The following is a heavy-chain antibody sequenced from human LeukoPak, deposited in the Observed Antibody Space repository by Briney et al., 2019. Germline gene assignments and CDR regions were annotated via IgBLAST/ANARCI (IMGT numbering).Heavy chain of an antibody. CDR3: ARVGLSGPAAMLDY. Sequence: GASVKVSCKASGYTFTSYGISWVRQAPGQGLEWMGGISAYNGNTNYAHKLQGRVTMTTDTSTSTAYMELRSLRSDDTAVYYCARVGLSGPAAMLDYWGQGTLVTVSS. J-gene: IGHJ4*02. CDR2: ISAYNGNT. D-gene: IGHD2-2*01. CDR1: GYTFTSYG. V-gene: IGHV1-18*01.